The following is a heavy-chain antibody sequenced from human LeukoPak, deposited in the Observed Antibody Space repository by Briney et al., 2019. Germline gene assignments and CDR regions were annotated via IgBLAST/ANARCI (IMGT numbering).Heavy chain of an antibody. CDR2: IYYSGCT. CDR3: ARQISSSWYYFDY. CDR1: GGSVSSGSYY. D-gene: IGHD6-13*01. V-gene: IGHV4-61*01. J-gene: IGHJ4*02. Sequence: SATLSLTCTVSGGSVSSGSYYWSWFRQPPGKGLEWIGYIYYSGCTNYNPSLKSRVTISVDTSKNQFSLKLSSVTAADTAVYYCARQISSSWYYFDYWGQGTLVTVSS.